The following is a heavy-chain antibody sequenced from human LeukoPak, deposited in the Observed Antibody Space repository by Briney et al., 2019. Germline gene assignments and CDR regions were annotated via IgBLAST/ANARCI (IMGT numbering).Heavy chain of an antibody. CDR1: GFTFNSYG. V-gene: IGHV3-30*02. D-gene: IGHD1-26*01. Sequence: GGSLRLSCTASGFTFNSYGMHWVRQAPGKGLEWVAIVRYDGNNKYYADSVKGRFTISRDNSKNTLYLQMNSLRAEDTALYYCAKEDSGTYMAWGQGTLVTVSS. CDR2: VRYDGNNK. CDR3: AKEDSGTYMA. J-gene: IGHJ5*02.